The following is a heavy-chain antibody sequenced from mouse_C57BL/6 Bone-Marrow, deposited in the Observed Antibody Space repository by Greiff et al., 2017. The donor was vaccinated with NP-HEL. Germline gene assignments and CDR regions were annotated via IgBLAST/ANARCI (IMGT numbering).Heavy chain of an antibody. CDR1: GYAFSSSW. CDR2: IYPGDGYT. CDR3: ARCNGSGPGWFAY. D-gene: IGHD1-1*01. J-gene: IGHJ3*01. Sequence: QVQLKESGPELVKPGASVKISCKASGYAFSSSWMNWVKQRPGKGLEWIGRIYPGDGYTNYNGKFKGKATLTADKSSSTAYMQLSSLTSEDSAVYFCARCNGSGPGWFAYWGQGTLVTVAA. V-gene: IGHV1-82*01.